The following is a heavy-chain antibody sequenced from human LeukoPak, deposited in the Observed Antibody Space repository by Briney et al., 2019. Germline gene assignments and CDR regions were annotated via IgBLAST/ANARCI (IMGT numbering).Heavy chain of an antibody. CDR3: AKDAQRGFDYSNSLEY. CDR2: IWSDKTNK. CDR1: GFIFNHHA. Sequence: PGGSLRLSCAASGFIFNHHAMHWVRQAPGKGLEWVAVIWSDKTNKFYADSARGRFTISRDDSRKTVYLEMERMTAGDTAIYYCAKDAQRGFDYSNSLEYWGQGALVTVAS. J-gene: IGHJ4*02. V-gene: IGHV3-33*06. D-gene: IGHD4-11*01.